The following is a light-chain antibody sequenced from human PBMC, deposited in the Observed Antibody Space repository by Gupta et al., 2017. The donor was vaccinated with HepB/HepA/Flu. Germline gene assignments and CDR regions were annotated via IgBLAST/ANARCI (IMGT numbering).Light chain of an antibody. CDR3: QQRSNWPPFT. CDR2: DTS. V-gene: IGKV3-11*01. J-gene: IGKJ5*01. CDR1: QNSSSY. Sequence: EIVLTQSPATLSLSPGERATLPCRASQNSSSYLAWYQQKPGQSPRLLIYDTSSRATGTPARFSGSRSGTDFTLTISSLEPEDFAVYYCQQRSNWPPFTFGQGTRLKLK.